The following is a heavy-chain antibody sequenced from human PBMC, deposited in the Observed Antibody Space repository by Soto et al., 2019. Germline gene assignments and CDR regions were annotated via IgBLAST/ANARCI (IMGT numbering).Heavy chain of an antibody. Sequence: PSETLSLTCAVAGGSFTGYYSSWIPPHPGNGRDVFGEINHRGSTHYNPSLKSRVTISVDTSKTQFSQTLSLVTAADTAVYYCARDRIVGATGWFDPWDQRTLVTVS. CDR3: ARDRIVGATGWFDP. CDR2: INHRGST. D-gene: IGHD1-26*01. CDR1: GGSFTGYY. J-gene: IGHJ5*02. V-gene: IGHV4-34*01.